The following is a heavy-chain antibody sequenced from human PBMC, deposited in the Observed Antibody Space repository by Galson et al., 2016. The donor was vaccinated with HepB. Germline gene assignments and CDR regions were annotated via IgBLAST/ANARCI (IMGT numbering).Heavy chain of an antibody. CDR1: GGTIASRHW. Sequence: SETLSLTCTVSGGTIASRHWWSWLRQPPGKGLEWIGEINHSGSNNYNASLRSRVTISVDNSKNPFTLKMTSVTAADTAVYYSARDTSGVVGTAWGQGTLVTVSS. CDR3: ARDTSGVVGTA. D-gene: IGHD1-7*01. J-gene: IGHJ5*02. V-gene: IGHV4-4*02. CDR2: INHSGSN.